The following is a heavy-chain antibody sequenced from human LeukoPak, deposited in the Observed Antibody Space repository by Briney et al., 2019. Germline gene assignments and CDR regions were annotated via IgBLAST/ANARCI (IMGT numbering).Heavy chain of an antibody. D-gene: IGHD3-22*01. CDR1: GGSFSGYY. V-gene: IGHV4-59*01. Sequence: SETLSLTCAVYGGSFSGYYWSWIRQPPGKGLEWIGYIYYSGSTNYNPSLKSRVTISVDTSKNQFSLKLSSVTAADTAVYYCARSPWGYDSSGYGDAFDIWGQGTMVTVSS. J-gene: IGHJ3*02. CDR2: IYYSGST. CDR3: ARSPWGYDSSGYGDAFDI.